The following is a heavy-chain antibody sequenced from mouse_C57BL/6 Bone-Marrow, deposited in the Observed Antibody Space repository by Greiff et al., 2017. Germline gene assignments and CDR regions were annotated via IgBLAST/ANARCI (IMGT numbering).Heavy chain of an antibody. CDR2: INTRSGYT. J-gene: IGHJ3*01. CDR1: GYTFTSYW. Sequence: VTLQQSGAELAQPGASVKLSCKASGYTFTSYWMHWVQQRPGQGLEWIGYINTRSGYTKYNQKFKDKATLTADKSSSTAYMQLSSLTYEDSAVYYCARIRGSPAWFAYWGQGTLVTVSA. V-gene: IGHV1-7*01. D-gene: IGHD1-1*02. CDR3: ARIRGSPAWFAY.